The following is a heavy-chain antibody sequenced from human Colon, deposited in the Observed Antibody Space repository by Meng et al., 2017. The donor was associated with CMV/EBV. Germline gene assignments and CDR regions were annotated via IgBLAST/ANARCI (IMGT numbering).Heavy chain of an antibody. D-gene: IGHD3-10*01. V-gene: IGHV3-7*01. CDR2: IGEDGTET. CDR1: GFSFSRFW. J-gene: IGHJ4*02. Sequence: GESLKISCAASGFSFSRFWMSWVRLAPGKGLEWVANIGEDGTETHYVDSVEGRFTVSRDNAKNSPYLQMISLRVEDTALYYCARGGWASPDYWGQGTLVTVSS. CDR3: ARGGWASPDY.